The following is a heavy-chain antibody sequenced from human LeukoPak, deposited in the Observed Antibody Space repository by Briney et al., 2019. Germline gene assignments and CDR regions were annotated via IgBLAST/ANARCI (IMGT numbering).Heavy chain of an antibody. D-gene: IGHD2-21*02. CDR2: INPSGSST. Sequence: ASVKVSCKTSGYTFTAYYMHRVRQAPGQGLEWMGIINPSGSSTTYAQKFQVRVTMTTDTSTSTVYMQLSSLRSEDTAVYYCARGGRWSKSWGVTRVEDYWGQGTLVTVSS. J-gene: IGHJ4*02. CDR3: ARGGRWSKSWGVTRVEDY. V-gene: IGHV1-46*01. CDR1: GYTFTAYY.